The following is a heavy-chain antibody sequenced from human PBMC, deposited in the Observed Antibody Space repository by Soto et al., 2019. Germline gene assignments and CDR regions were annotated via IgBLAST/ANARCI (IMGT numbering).Heavy chain of an antibody. CDR2: IYYSGST. CDR3: ARDEGAVPGARHWFDP. CDR1: GGSISSSSFY. J-gene: IGHJ5*02. V-gene: IGHV4-39*07. D-gene: IGHD2-2*01. Sequence: SETLSLTCTVSGGSISSSSFYWGWIRQPPGKGLESIAAIYYSGSTYYNPSLKSRVTIFVDKAKNQFSLRLASVTAADTAVYYSARDEGAVPGARHWFDPWGQGMLVTVSS.